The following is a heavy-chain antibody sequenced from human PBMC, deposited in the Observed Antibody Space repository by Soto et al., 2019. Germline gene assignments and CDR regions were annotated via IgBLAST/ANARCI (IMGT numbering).Heavy chain of an antibody. Sequence: HGESLKISCKGSGYSFTSYWVSWVRQMPGKGLEWMGRIDPSDSYTNYSPSFQGHVTISADKSISTAYLQWSSLKASDTAMYYCAGWLVPTSDHAFDIWGQGTMVTVS. V-gene: IGHV5-10-1*01. CDR2: IDPSDSYT. CDR1: GYSFTSYW. CDR3: AGWLVPTSDHAFDI. D-gene: IGHD3-22*01. J-gene: IGHJ3*02.